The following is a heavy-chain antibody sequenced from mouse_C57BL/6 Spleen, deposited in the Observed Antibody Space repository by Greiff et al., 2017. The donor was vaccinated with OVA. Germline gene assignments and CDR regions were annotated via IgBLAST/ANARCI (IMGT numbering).Heavy chain of an antibody. D-gene: IGHD2-3*01. CDR2: INPNNGGT. V-gene: IGHV1-26*01. CDR1: GYTFTDYY. J-gene: IGHJ4*01. CDR3: ARSGIYDAYYVPMDY. Sequence: EVQLQQSGPELVKPGASVKISCKASGYTFTDYYMNWVKQSHGQSLEWIGDINPNNGGTSYNQKFKGKATLTVDKSSSTAYMELRSLTSEDSAVYYCARSGIYDAYYVPMDYWGQGTSVTVSS.